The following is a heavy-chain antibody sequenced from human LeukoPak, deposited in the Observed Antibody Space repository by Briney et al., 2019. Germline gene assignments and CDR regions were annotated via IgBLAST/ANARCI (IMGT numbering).Heavy chain of an antibody. J-gene: IGHJ4*02. CDR2: IYYSGST. V-gene: IGHV4-59*12. CDR1: GGSISSYY. D-gene: IGHD3-22*01. CDR3: AREIYDSSGYYSLDY. Sequence: PSETLSLTCTVSGGSISSYYWSWIRQPPGKGLEWIGYIYYSGSTNYNPSLKSRVTISVDTSKNQFSLKLSSVTATDTAVYYCAREIYDSSGYYSLDYWGQGTLVTVSS.